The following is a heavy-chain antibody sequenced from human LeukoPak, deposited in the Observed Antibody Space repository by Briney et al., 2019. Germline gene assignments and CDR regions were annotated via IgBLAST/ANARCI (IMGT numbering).Heavy chain of an antibody. CDR2: ISAYNGNT. Sequence: ASVKVSCKASGYTFTSYGISWVRQAPGQGLEWMGWISAYNGNTNYAQKLQGRVTMTTDTSTSTAYMELRSLRSDVTAVYYCARQEVYCSSTSCWRYFDYWGQGTLVTVSS. V-gene: IGHV1-18*01. J-gene: IGHJ4*02. D-gene: IGHD2-2*01. CDR3: ARQEVYCSSTSCWRYFDY. CDR1: GYTFTSYG.